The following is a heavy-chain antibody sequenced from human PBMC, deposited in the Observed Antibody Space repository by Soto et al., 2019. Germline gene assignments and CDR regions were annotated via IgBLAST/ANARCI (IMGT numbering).Heavy chain of an antibody. CDR2: IYYSGST. D-gene: IGHD3-9*01. J-gene: IGHJ5*02. Sequence: LACTVSGGSISSGGYYWSWIRQHPGKGLEWIGYIYYSGSTYYNPSLKSRVTISVDTSKNQFSLKLSSVTAADTAVYYCARVPNYDILTGYYHNWFDPWGQGTLVTVSS. CDR1: GGSISSGGYY. V-gene: IGHV4-31*03. CDR3: ARVPNYDILTGYYHNWFDP.